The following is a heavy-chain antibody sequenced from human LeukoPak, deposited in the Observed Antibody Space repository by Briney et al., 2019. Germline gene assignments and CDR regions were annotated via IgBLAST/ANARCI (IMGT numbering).Heavy chain of an antibody. V-gene: IGHV3-30-3*01. CDR2: ISYDGSNK. J-gene: IGHJ4*02. CDR3: AGGSRIAAAGTSFDY. CDR1: GFTFSSYA. Sequence: GRSLRLSCAASGFTFSSYAMHWVRQAPGKGLEWVAVISYDGSNKYYADSVKGRFTISRDNSKNTLYLQMNSLRAEDTAVYYCAGGSRIAAAGTSFDYWGQGTLVTVSS. D-gene: IGHD6-13*01.